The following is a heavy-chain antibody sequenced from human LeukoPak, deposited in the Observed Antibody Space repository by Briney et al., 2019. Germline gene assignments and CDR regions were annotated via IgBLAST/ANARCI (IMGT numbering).Heavy chain of an antibody. J-gene: IGHJ4*02. V-gene: IGHV1-2*02. CDR1: GYAFTDYY. CDR2: VNPKSGDT. CDR3: ARGRSTEDSTGYCHFDS. D-gene: IGHD3-9*01. Sequence: ASVKVSCKASGYAFTDYYIHWVRQAPGQRPEWMGWVNPKSGDTKSAQNFQGRVTMTRDTSISSAYIDLNKMGSDDTAFYYCARGRSTEDSTGYCHFDSWGQGTQVTVSS.